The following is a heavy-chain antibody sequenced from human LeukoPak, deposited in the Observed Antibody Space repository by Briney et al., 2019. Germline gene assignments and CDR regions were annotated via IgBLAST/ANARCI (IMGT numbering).Heavy chain of an antibody. CDR2: INHSGST. CDR3: ARERAAAGPDY. Sequence: SETLSLTCAVYGGSFSGYYWSWIRQPPGKGLEWIGEINHSGSTNYNPSLKSRVTISVDTSKNQFSLKLSSVTAADTAVYYRARERAAAGPDYWGQGTLVTVSS. CDR1: GGSFSGYY. V-gene: IGHV4-34*01. J-gene: IGHJ4*02. D-gene: IGHD6-13*01.